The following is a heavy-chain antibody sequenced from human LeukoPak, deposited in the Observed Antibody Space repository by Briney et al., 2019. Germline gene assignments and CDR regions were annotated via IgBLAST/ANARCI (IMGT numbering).Heavy chain of an antibody. V-gene: IGHV4-39*07. J-gene: IGHJ5*02. D-gene: IGHD5-18*01. CDR3: ARGNVDTAMVYNWFDP. Sequence: SETLSLTCTVSGGSISCSSYYWGWIRQPPGKGLEWIGSIYYSGSTYYNPSLKSRVTISVDTSKNQFSLKLSSVTAADTAVYYCARGNVDTAMVYNWFDPWGQGTLVTVSS. CDR1: GGSISCSSYY. CDR2: IYYSGST.